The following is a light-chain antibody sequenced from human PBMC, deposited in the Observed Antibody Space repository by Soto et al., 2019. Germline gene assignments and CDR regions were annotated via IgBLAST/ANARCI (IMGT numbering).Light chain of an antibody. V-gene: IGKV1D-13*01. CDR2: DAS. J-gene: IGKJ4*01. CDR1: QGISSA. CDR3: QQFNNYPLT. Sequence: AIQLTQSPSSLSASVGDRVTITCRASQGISSALAWCQQKPGKAPKLLIYDASSLESGVPSRFSGSGFGTDFTLTISSLQPEDFATYYCQQFNNYPLTFGGGTKVEIK.